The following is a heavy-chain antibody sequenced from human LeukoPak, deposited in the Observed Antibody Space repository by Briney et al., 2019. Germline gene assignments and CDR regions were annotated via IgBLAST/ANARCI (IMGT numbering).Heavy chain of an antibody. V-gene: IGHV3-23*01. Sequence: QPGGSLRLSCAASGFTFSNYAMSWVRQVPGKGLEWVSGISGSGGYTYYADSVKGRFTISRDNSKNTLYLQMNSLRAEDTAVYYCAKGGGDYDGPLDYWGQGTLVTVSS. CDR2: ISGSGGYT. J-gene: IGHJ4*02. CDR1: GFTFSNYA. D-gene: IGHD2-21*02. CDR3: AKGGGDYDGPLDY.